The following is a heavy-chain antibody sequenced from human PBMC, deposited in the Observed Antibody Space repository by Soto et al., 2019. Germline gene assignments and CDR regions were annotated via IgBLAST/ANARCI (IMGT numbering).Heavy chain of an antibody. CDR3: VRAPEGGYHYYYYYYMDV. CDR2: ISYDGSNK. Sequence: GGSLRLSCVASGFTFSSYAMHWVRQAPGKGLEWVAVISYDGSNKYYADSVKGRFTISRDNSKNTLYLQMNSLRAEDTAVYYCVRAPEGGYHYYYYYYMDVWGKGTTVTVSS. D-gene: IGHD3-22*01. V-gene: IGHV3-30*04. J-gene: IGHJ6*03. CDR1: GFTFSSYA.